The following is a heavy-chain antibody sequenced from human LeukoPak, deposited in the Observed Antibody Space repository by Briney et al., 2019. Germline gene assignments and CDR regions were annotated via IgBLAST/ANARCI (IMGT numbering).Heavy chain of an antibody. V-gene: IGHV3-9*01. CDR3: AKDMGSIVGAPGS. J-gene: IGHJ4*02. D-gene: IGHD1-26*01. Sequence: GRSLRLSCAASGFTFDDYAMHWVRQAPGKGLEWVSGISWNSGSIGYADSVKGRFTISRDNAKNSLYLQMNSLRTEDTALYYCAKDMGSIVGAPGSRGQGTLVTVSS. CDR1: GFTFDDYA. CDR2: ISWNSGSI.